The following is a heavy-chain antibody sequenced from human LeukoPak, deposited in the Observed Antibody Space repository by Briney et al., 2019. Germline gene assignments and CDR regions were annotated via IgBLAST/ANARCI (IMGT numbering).Heavy chain of an antibody. CDR1: VFTFSDYY. D-gene: IGHD3-10*01. CDR3: ARGDRRFGELLHSDY. J-gene: IGHJ4*02. V-gene: IGHV3-11*06. Sequence: PGGSLRLSCAASVFTFSDYYMSWIRQAPGKGLEWVSYISSSSSYTNYADSVKGRFTISRDNAKNSLYLQMNSLRAEDTAVYYCARGDRRFGELLHSDYWGQGTLVTVSS. CDR2: ISSSSSYT.